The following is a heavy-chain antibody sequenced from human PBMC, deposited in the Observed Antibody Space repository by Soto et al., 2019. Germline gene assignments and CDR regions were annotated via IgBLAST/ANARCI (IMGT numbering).Heavy chain of an antibody. CDR1: GYTLTELS. Sequence: ASVKVSCKVSGYTLTELSMHWVRQAPGKGLEWMGGFDPEDGETIYAQKFQGRVTMTEDTSTDTAYMELSSLRSEDTAVYYCATGYGDPYYFDYWGQGTLVTVSP. CDR3: ATGYGDPYYFDY. J-gene: IGHJ4*02. V-gene: IGHV1-24*01. D-gene: IGHD4-17*01. CDR2: FDPEDGET.